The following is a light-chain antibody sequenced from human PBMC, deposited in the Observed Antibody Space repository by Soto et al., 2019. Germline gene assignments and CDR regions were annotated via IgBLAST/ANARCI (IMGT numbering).Light chain of an antibody. CDR2: SAS. V-gene: IGKV3-15*01. CDR1: QSISTE. Sequence: EIVMTQSPAPQSLSPGERATLPCRAIQSISTELAWNQQKPGQPPRLLIYSASTRATGVPARFTGSGSGSEFTLTISGLQSEDFAVYYCQQGHNWPLTFGQGTRLEI. CDR3: QQGHNWPLT. J-gene: IGKJ2*01.